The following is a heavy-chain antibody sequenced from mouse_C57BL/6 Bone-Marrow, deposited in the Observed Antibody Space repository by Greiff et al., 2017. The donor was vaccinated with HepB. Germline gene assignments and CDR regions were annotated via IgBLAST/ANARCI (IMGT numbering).Heavy chain of an antibody. V-gene: IGHV1-53*01. Sequence: QLQQSGTELVKPGASVKLSCKASGYTFTSYWMHWVKQRPGQGLEWIGNINPSNGGTNYNEKFKSKATLTVDKSSSTAYMQLSSLTSEDSAVYYCARYYSNYEAFFDYWGQGTTLTVSS. J-gene: IGHJ2*01. CDR1: GYTFTSYW. D-gene: IGHD2-5*01. CDR2: INPSNGGT. CDR3: ARYYSNYEAFFDY.